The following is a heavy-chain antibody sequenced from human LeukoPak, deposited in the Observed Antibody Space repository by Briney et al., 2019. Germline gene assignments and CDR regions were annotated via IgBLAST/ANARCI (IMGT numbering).Heavy chain of an antibody. CDR3: AKDQGSGSGYYSWGYFDY. Sequence: PGGSLRLSCAASGFTFSNYAMSWVRQAPGKGLEWVSGISGSGGSTVYADSVKGRFTISRDNSKNIMYLQMNSLRAEDTAVYYCAKDQGSGSGYYSWGYFDYWGQGTLVTVSS. V-gene: IGHV3-23*01. D-gene: IGHD3-10*01. CDR1: GFTFSNYA. CDR2: ISGSGGST. J-gene: IGHJ4*02.